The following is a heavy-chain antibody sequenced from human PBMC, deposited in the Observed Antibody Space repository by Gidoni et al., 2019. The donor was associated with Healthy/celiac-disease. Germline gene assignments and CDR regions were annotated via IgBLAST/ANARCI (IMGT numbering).Heavy chain of an antibody. V-gene: IGHV3-7*03. CDR3: ARVDTAMVTDYYYYGMDV. CDR1: GFTFSSEW. CDR2: INPDGSEN. D-gene: IGHD5-18*01. J-gene: IGHJ6*02. Sequence: EVQLVESGGGWVQHGGARGRSCAASGFTFSSEWVSWVRQAPGKGLEWVANINPDGSENYYVDSVTGRFSISRDNAKNSLYLQMNRLRAEDTSVYYCARVDTAMVTDYYYYGMDVWGQGTTVTVSS.